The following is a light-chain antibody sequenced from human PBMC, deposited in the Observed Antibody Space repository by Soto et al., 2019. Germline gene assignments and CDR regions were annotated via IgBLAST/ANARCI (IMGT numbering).Light chain of an antibody. J-gene: IGLJ1*01. CDR2: SDN. Sequence: QSVLTQPPSASATPGQRVTLSCSGSSSNIGSNYVFWYQQLPGTAPKLLMFSDNQRPSGVPDRFSGSKSGTSASLAISGLRSEEGADYYCAAWDDSLGGLIFGSGTKLTVL. V-gene: IGLV1-47*02. CDR3: AAWDDSLGGLI. CDR1: SSNIGSNY.